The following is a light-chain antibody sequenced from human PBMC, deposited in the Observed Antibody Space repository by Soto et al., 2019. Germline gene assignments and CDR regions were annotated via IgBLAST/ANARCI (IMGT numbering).Light chain of an antibody. CDR3: QQYETYSPAT. CDR1: QSINGR. J-gene: IGKJ1*01. Sequence: DIQMTQSPSTLSASVGDRVIITCWASQSINGRLAWHQQKPGTAPKLLIHDASTLESGVPSRFSGSGSGTEFTLTISSLQPDDFATYYCQQYETYSPATFGQGTKVEVK. CDR2: DAS. V-gene: IGKV1-5*01.